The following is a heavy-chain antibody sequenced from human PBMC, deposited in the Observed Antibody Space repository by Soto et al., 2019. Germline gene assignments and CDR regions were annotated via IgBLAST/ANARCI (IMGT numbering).Heavy chain of an antibody. CDR1: GGSFSGYY. CDR2: INHSGST. Sequence: SETLSLTCAVYGGSFSGYYWSWIRQPPGKGLEWIGEINHSGSTNYNPSLKSRVTISVDTSKNQFSLKLSSVTAADTAVYYCARGKIAARIYYYYYMDVWGKGTTVTVSS. J-gene: IGHJ6*03. CDR3: ARGKIAARIYYYYYMDV. V-gene: IGHV4-34*01. D-gene: IGHD6-6*01.